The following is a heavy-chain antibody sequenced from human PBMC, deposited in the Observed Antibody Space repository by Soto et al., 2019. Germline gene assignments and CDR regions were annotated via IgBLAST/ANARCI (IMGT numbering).Heavy chain of an antibody. J-gene: IGHJ2*01. D-gene: IGHD4-4*01. Sequence: QVQLQESGPGLVKPSQTLSLTCTVSGGSISSGGYYWSWIRQHPGKGLEWIGYIYYSGSTYYNPSRKSRVTISVDTSKNQFSLKLSSVTAAHTAVYYCARTGVTLFWYFDLWGRGTLVTVSS. CDR3: ARTGVTLFWYFDL. CDR1: GGSISSGGYY. CDR2: IYYSGST. V-gene: IGHV4-31*03.